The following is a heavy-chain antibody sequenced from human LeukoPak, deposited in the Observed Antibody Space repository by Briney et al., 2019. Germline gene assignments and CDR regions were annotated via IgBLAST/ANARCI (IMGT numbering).Heavy chain of an antibody. CDR2: ISSSGSPI. CDR3: AELGITMIGGV. Sequence: GGSLRLSCAASGFTFSRYEMNWVRQAPGKGLEGVSYISSSGSPIYYADSVKGRFTISRDNAKNSLYLQMNILRAEATAVYYCAELGITMIGGVWGKGTTVTISS. D-gene: IGHD3-10*02. V-gene: IGHV3-48*03. CDR1: GFTFSRYE. J-gene: IGHJ6*04.